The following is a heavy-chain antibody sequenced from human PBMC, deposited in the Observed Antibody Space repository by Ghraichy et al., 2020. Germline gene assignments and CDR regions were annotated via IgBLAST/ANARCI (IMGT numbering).Heavy chain of an antibody. CDR2: IYYSGST. J-gene: IGHJ3*02. CDR3: AREGLAAYYDILKGYRTRDAFDI. V-gene: IGHV4-59*01. Sequence: SETLSLTCTVSGGSISSYYWSWIRQPPGKGLEWIGYIYYSGSTNYNPSLKSRVTISVDTSKNQFSLKMSSVTAADTALYYCAREGLAAYYDILKGYRTRDAFDICSQGTMVTVSS. CDR1: GGSISSYY. D-gene: IGHD3-9*01.